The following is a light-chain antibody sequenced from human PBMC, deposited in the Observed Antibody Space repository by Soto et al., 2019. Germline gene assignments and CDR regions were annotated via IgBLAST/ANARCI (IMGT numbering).Light chain of an antibody. J-gene: IGKJ1*01. CDR3: QQHSNWPPWT. CDR2: GAS. CDR1: ENVRTF. V-gene: IGKV3-11*01. Sequence: EVVLTQSPATLSLSPGERATLSCRASENVRTFVDWYQQKPGQAPRLLIYGASNRATGIPARFSGSGSGTDFTLTISSLEPEDFAVYYCQQHSNWPPWTFGQGTKVDI.